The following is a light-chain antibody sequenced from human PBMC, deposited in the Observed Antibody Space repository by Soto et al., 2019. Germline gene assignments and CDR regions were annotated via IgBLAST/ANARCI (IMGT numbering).Light chain of an antibody. CDR1: SSDVGGYNY. Sequence: QSALTQPRSVSGSPGQSVSIFCTGTSSDVGGYNYVSWYQQHPGKAPKVMIYDVTKRPPGVPDRFSGSKSGNTASLTISGLQSEDEADYYCSSYAGRYTYVFGTGTKPTVL. CDR2: DVT. CDR3: SSYAGRYTYV. V-gene: IGLV2-11*01. J-gene: IGLJ1*01.